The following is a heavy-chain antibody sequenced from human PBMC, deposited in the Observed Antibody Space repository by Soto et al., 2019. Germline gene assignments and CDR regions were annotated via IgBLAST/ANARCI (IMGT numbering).Heavy chain of an antibody. CDR1: GGTFSSYA. Sequence: ASVKVSCKASGGTFSSYAISWVRQAPGQGLEWMGGIIPIFGTANYAQKFQGRVTITADESTSTAYMELSSLRSEDTAVYYCARVQLERPGYYYYYMDVWGKGTTVTVSS. D-gene: IGHD1-1*01. CDR3: ARVQLERPGYYYYYMDV. J-gene: IGHJ6*03. CDR2: IIPIFGTA. V-gene: IGHV1-69*13.